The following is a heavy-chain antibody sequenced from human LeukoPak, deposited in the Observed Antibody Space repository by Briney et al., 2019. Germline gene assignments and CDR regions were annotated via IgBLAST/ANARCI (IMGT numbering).Heavy chain of an antibody. D-gene: IGHD2/OR15-2a*01. CDR2: ISTSGTT. Sequence: SETLSLTCTVSGGSISNYYWSWIRQPAGKGLEWIGHISTSGTTNYSPSLKSRVTMSVDTSKNQFSLKLSSVTAADTAVYYCARQGSTLYYFDYWGQGTLVTVSS. J-gene: IGHJ4*02. CDR3: ARQGSTLYYFDY. CDR1: GGSISNYY. V-gene: IGHV4-4*07.